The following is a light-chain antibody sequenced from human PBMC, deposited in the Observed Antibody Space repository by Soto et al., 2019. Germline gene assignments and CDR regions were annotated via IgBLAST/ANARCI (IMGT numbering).Light chain of an antibody. CDR3: QQYGSSMYT. J-gene: IGKJ2*01. V-gene: IGKV3-20*01. Sequence: EIVLTQSPGALSLSPGEGATLSCRASQSVTSPFLAWYQQMPGQPPRLLIYSTSGRATGIPDRFSGSGSGTDFTLTISRLEPEDFAVYYCQQYGSSMYTFGQGTKVDI. CDR1: QSVTSPF. CDR2: STS.